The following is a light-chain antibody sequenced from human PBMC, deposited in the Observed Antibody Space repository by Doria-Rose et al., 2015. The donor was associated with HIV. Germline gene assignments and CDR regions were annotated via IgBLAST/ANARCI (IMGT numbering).Light chain of an antibody. CDR3: SSYAGSNIV. V-gene: IGLV2-8*01. J-gene: IGLJ2*01. CDR2: GVN. CDR1: SSDIGTYDF. Sequence: QPVLTQPPSASGSPGQSVTISCTGTSSDIGTYDFVSWYQQHPGKAPKLMIYGVNKRPSGVPNRFSGSKSGNTASLTVSGLQTEDEADYYCSSYAGSNIVFGGGTKLTVL.